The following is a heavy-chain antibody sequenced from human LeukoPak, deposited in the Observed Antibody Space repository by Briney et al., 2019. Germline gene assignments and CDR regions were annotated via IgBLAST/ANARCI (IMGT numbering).Heavy chain of an antibody. Sequence: ASVKVSCKASRGTLSSYAISWVRQAPGQGREWMGGISPIFGTAGYAQKFQGRFTITADESTSTAYMELSSLRSEDTAVYYCARENSGCDSCRRVAFDIWGQGTMVTVSS. CDR1: RGTLSSYA. D-gene: IGHD5-12*01. J-gene: IGHJ3*02. CDR2: ISPIFGTA. CDR3: ARENSGCDSCRRVAFDI. V-gene: IGHV1-69*13.